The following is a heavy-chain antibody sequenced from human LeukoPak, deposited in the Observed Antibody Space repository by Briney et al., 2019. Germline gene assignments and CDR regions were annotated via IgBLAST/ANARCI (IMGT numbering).Heavy chain of an antibody. J-gene: IGHJ3*02. D-gene: IGHD1-26*01. V-gene: IGHV3-48*01. Sequence: SVKGRFIISRDNAKNSLYLQMNSLRAEDTAVYYCARDIGDALDIWGQGTMVTVSS. CDR3: ARDIGDALDI.